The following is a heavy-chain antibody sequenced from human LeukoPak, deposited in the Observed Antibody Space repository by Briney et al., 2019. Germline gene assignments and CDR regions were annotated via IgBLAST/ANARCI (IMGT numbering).Heavy chain of an antibody. CDR1: GFTFSSYG. D-gene: IGHD6-13*01. V-gene: IGHV3-30*02. CDR3: AKVSSSWYGGFDY. Sequence: GRSLRLSCAASGFTFSSYGMHWVRQAPGKGLVWVAFIRYDGSNKYYADSVKGRFTISRDNSKNTLYLQMNSLRAEDTAVYYRAKVSSSWYGGFDYWGQGTLVTVSS. J-gene: IGHJ4*02. CDR2: IRYDGSNK.